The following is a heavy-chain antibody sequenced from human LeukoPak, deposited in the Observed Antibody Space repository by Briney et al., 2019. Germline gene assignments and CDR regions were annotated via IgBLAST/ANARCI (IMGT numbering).Heavy chain of an antibody. Sequence: SETLSLTCTVSGGSISSYYWSWIRQPPGKGLEWIGYIYYSGCTNYNPSLKSRVTISVDTSKNQFSLKLSSVTAADTAVYYCARAPSRDGYNPFDYWGQGTLVTVSS. CDR2: IYYSGCT. J-gene: IGHJ4*02. CDR1: GGSISSYY. V-gene: IGHV4-59*08. D-gene: IGHD5-24*01. CDR3: ARAPSRDGYNPFDY.